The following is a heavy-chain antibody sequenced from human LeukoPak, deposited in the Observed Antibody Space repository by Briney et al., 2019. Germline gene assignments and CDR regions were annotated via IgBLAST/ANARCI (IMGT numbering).Heavy chain of an antibody. CDR1: GGSISSSSYY. CDR2: IYYSGST. Sequence: SETLSLTGTVSGGSISSSSYYWGWIRQPPGKGLEWIGSIYYSGSTYYNPSLKSRVTISVDTSKNQFSLKLSSVTAADTAVYYCASNWNSGIDYWGQGTLVTVSS. D-gene: IGHD1-7*01. J-gene: IGHJ4*02. CDR3: ASNWNSGIDY. V-gene: IGHV4-39*07.